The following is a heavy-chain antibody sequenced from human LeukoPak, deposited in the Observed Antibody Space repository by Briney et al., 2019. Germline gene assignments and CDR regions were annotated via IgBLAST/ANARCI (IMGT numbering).Heavy chain of an antibody. CDR1: GFTFSSYA. CDR2: INGDGSST. CDR3: ARVLTGSNRQLDY. V-gene: IGHV3-74*01. J-gene: IGHJ4*02. Sequence: GGSLRLSCVASGFTFSSYAMHWVRQAPGKGLVWVSRINGDGSSTSYADSVKGRFTISRDNAKNTLYLQMNSLRAEDTAVYYCARVLTGSNRQLDYWGQGTLVTVSS. D-gene: IGHD3-9*01.